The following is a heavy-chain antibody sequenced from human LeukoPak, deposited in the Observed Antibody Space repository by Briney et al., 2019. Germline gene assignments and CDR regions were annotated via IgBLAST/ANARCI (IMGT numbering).Heavy chain of an antibody. Sequence: GGSLRLSCATSGFSFSNFWMSWVRQAPGRGLQWVANIHPEGNEKYHVESVKGRFITSRDNARNLLFLQMNGLRVEDTAVYYCARGDDFSGDHWGQGTLVTVSS. CDR1: GFSFSNFW. D-gene: IGHD1-1*01. J-gene: IGHJ4*02. V-gene: IGHV3-7*04. CDR2: IHPEGNEK. CDR3: ARGDDFSGDH.